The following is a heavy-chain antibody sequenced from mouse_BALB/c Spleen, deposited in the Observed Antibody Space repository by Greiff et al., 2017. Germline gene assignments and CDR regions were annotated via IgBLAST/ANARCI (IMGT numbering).Heavy chain of an antibody. CDR1: GFSLTSYG. CDR2: IWAGGST. CDR3: ARDRGYYGNYDYAMDY. D-gene: IGHD2-1*01. V-gene: IGHV2-9*02. Sequence: VQLQQSGPGLVAPSQSLSITCTVSGFSLTSYGVHWVRLPPGKGLEWLGVIWAGGSTNYNSALMSRLSISKDNSKSQVFLRMNSLQTDDTAMYYCARDRGYYGNYDYAMDYWGQGTSVAVSS. J-gene: IGHJ4*01.